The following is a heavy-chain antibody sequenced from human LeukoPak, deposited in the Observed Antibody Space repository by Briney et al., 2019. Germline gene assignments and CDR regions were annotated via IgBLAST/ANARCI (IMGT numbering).Heavy chain of an antibody. CDR1: GFTFSSYA. V-gene: IGHV3-48*01. D-gene: IGHD7-27*01. Sequence: GGSLRLSCAASGFTFSSYAMSWVRQAPGKGLEWVSYISSSSSTIYYADSVKGRFTISRDNAKNSLYLQMNSLRAEDTAVYYCARDLVALGTKTVDYRGQGTLVTVSS. J-gene: IGHJ4*02. CDR3: ARDLVALGTKTVDY. CDR2: ISSSSSTI.